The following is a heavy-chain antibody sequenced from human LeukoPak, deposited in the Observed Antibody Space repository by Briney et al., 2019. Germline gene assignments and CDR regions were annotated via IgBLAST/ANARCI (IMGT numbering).Heavy chain of an antibody. D-gene: IGHD6-19*01. J-gene: IGHJ5*02. CDR1: GFTFSSYA. CDR2: ISGSGSST. CDR3: AKGQYSSGFSYNWFDP. V-gene: IGHV3-23*01. Sequence: GGSLRLSCATSGFTFSSYAMSWVRQAPGKGLEWVSVISGSGSSTYYVDSVKGRFTISRDNSKNTLYLQMNSLRAEDTAVYYCAKGQYSSGFSYNWFDPWGQGTLVTVSS.